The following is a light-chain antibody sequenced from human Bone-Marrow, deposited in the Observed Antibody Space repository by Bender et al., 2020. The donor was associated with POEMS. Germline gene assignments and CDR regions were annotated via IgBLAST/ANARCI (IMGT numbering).Light chain of an antibody. V-gene: IGLV2-23*02. CDR2: DVN. Sequence: QSALTQPASVSGSPGQSITISCTGASSDVGNYDLVSWYQQRPGTVPNLIIYDVNKRPSGLSDRFSGSKSGNTASLTIFGLSSADAADYYCRSYSPSSTHVFG. CDR1: SSDVGNYDL. CDR3: RSYSPSSTHV. J-gene: IGLJ1*01.